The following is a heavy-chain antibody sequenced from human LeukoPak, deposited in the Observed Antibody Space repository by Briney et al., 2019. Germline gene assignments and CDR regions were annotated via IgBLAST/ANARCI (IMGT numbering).Heavy chain of an antibody. CDR2: IIPILNIT. CDR3: ARDDDRAREIDY. D-gene: IGHD3-22*01. V-gene: IGHV1-69*04. Sequence: SVKVSFKASGGIFSSYAISWERQAPGQGLEWMGRIIPILNITHYAQKFQGRVTIAADKSTSTAYMELSSLRSEDTAVYYCARDDDRAREIDYWGQGTLVTVSS. J-gene: IGHJ4*02. CDR1: GGIFSSYA.